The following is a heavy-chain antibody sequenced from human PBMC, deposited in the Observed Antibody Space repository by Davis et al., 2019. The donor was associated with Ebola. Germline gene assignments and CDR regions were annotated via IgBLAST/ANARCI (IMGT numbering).Heavy chain of an antibody. D-gene: IGHD1-26*01. J-gene: IGHJ4*02. Sequence: GESLKISCAASGFTFSGSAMHWVRQASGKGLEWVGRIRSKANSYATAYAALVKGRFTISRDDSKNTAYLQMNSLKTEDTAVYYCTQSGSRDYWGQGTLVTVSS. CDR3: TQSGSRDY. CDR2: IRSKANSYAT. CDR1: GFTFSGSA. V-gene: IGHV3-73*01.